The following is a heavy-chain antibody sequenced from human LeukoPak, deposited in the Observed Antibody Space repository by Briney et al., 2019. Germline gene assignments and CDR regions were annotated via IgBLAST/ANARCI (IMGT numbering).Heavy chain of an antibody. J-gene: IGHJ4*02. CDR3: ASLSMWSRQDYFDY. D-gene: IGHD2-21*01. V-gene: IGHV1-2*02. Sequence: ASVKVSCKASAYTFTGYYMHWVRQAPGQGLEWMGWINPNSGGTNYAQKFQGRVTMTRDTSISTAYMELSRLRSDDTAVYYCASLSMWSRQDYFDYWGQGTPVTVSS. CDR2: INPNSGGT. CDR1: AYTFTGYY.